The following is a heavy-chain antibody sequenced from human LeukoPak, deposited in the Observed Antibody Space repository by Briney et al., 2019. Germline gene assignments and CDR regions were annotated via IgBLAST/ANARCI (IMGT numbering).Heavy chain of an antibody. CDR2: IKHDGSGE. J-gene: IGHJ4*02. D-gene: IGHD3-16*02. V-gene: IGHV3-7*01. Sequence: GESLRLSCVASGLSVSGQWMNWVRQAPGQGLEWVANIKHDGSGEYYVDSVKGRFTISRDDGRTSVSLQMNSVRAEDTAVYYCGYTNNFYHWGQGTLVVVSS. CDR3: GYTNNFYH. CDR1: GLSVSGQW.